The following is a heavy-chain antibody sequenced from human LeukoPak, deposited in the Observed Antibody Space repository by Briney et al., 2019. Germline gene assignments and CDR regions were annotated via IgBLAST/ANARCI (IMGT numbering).Heavy chain of an antibody. J-gene: IGHJ4*02. D-gene: IGHD2-21*02. CDR2: ISHDGIND. V-gene: IGHV3-30-3*01. CDR1: GFTFSGFA. Sequence: PGRSLRLSCVASGFTFSGFAMHWVRLAPGKGLEWVAAISHDGINDHYPDSVKGRFTISRDNSKDTLYLQMNSLRAEDTAIYYCARDNGGSRPHIAPTATGDYWGQGTLVTVSS. CDR3: ARDNGGSRPHIAPTATGDY.